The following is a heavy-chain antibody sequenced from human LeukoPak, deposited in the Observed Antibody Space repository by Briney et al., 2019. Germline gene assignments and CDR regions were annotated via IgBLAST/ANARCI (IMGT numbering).Heavy chain of an antibody. D-gene: IGHD6-19*01. Sequence: GESLKISCKGSGYSFTSYWIGWVRQAPGQRLEWMGSINGYSGNTEFSQKFQGRVTLTRDTSASTGYMELSRLTSEDMAVFYCVRGGPNSGGWTLDHWGQGTLVSVSS. CDR2: INGYSGNT. J-gene: IGHJ4*02. CDR1: GYSFTSYW. V-gene: IGHV1-3*03. CDR3: VRGGPNSGGWTLDH.